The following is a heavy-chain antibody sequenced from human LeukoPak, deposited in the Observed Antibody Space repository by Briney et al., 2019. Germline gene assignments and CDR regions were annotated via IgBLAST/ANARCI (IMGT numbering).Heavy chain of an antibody. V-gene: IGHV3-21*01. CDR1: GFTFSSYS. Sequence: GGSLRLSCAASGFTFSSYSMNWVRQAPGKGLEWVSSISSSSSYIYYADSVKGRFTISRDNAKNSLYLQMNGLRAEDTAVYYCARDGGSYYVWGSYRCGAFDIWGQGTMVTVSS. CDR2: ISSSSSYI. D-gene: IGHD3-16*02. J-gene: IGHJ3*02. CDR3: ARDGGSYYVWGSYRCGAFDI.